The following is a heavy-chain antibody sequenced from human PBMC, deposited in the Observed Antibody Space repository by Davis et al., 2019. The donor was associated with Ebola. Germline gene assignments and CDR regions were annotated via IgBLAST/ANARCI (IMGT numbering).Heavy chain of an antibody. Sequence: PSETLSLTCTVSGRSTSSYYWGWIRQPPGKGLEWIGYIYYSGSTNYNPSLKSRVTISVDTSKNQFSLKLSSVTAADTAVYYCARDGHSGYDLGYWGQGTLVTVSS. V-gene: IGHV4-59*01. CDR2: IYYSGST. CDR1: GRSTSSYY. CDR3: ARDGHSGYDLGY. D-gene: IGHD5-12*01. J-gene: IGHJ4*02.